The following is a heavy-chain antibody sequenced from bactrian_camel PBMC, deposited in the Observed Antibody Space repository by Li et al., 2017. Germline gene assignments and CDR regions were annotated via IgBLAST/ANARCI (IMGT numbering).Heavy chain of an antibody. J-gene: IGHJ4*01. D-gene: IGHD3*01. V-gene: IGHV3S1*01. Sequence: HVQLVESGGGLVQPGGSLRLSCAVSGFTFSSYWMYWVRQAPGKGLEWVSFNNAAGATPTYADSVKGRFTISRDNAKNAVYLHMNSLKFEDTAVYFCAADAGTATYCSGFPRGQGTQVTVS. CDR2: NNAAGATP. CDR1: GFTFSSYW.